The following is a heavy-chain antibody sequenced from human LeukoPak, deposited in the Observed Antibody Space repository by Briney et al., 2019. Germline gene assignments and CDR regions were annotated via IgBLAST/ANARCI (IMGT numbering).Heavy chain of an antibody. Sequence: SQTLSLTCTVSGGSISSGDYYWSWIRQPPGKGLEWIGYIYYSGSTYYNPSLKSRFTISVDTSKNQFSLKLSSVTAADTAVYYCARDNWNYISEYWGQGTLVTVSS. CDR2: IYYSGST. CDR1: GGSISSGDYY. V-gene: IGHV4-30-4*01. CDR3: ARDNWNYISEY. J-gene: IGHJ4*02. D-gene: IGHD1-7*01.